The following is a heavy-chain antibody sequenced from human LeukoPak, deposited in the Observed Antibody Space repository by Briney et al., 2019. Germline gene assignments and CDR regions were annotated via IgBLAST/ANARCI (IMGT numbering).Heavy chain of an antibody. D-gene: IGHD3-22*01. J-gene: IGHJ4*02. CDR2: ISSSSSYI. V-gene: IGHV3-21*01. CDR3: ARDEAYYDSSGYNPINY. Sequence: GGSLRLSCAASGFTFSSYSMNWVRQAPGKGLEWVSSISSSSSYIYYADSVKGRFTISRDNAKNSLYLQMNSLRAEDTAVYYCARDEAYYDSSGYNPINYWGQGTLVTVSS. CDR1: GFTFSSYS.